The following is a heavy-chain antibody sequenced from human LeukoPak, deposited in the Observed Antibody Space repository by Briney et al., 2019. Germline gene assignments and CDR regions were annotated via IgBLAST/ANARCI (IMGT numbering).Heavy chain of an antibody. J-gene: IGHJ3*02. V-gene: IGHV3-21*01. Sequence: GGSLRLSCAASGFTFSSYSMNWVRQAPGKGLEWVSSISSSSYIYYADSVKDRFTISRDNAKNSLYLQMNSLRAEDTAVYYCARLLRGAFDIWGEGTMVTVSS. D-gene: IGHD2-15*01. CDR2: ISSSSYI. CDR1: GFTFSSYS. CDR3: ARLLRGAFDI.